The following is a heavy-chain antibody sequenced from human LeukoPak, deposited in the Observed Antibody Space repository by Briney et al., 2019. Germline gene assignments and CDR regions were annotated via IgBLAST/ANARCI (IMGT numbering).Heavy chain of an antibody. CDR2: ISGSGGST. CDR3: ANPRTRRLGVTIGSFDY. J-gene: IGHJ4*02. Sequence: PGGSPRLSCAASGFTFSSYAMSWVRQAPGKRLEWVSAISGSGGSTYYADSVKGRFTISRDNSKNTLYLQMNSLRAEDTAVYYCANPRTRRLGVTIGSFDYWGQGTLVTVSS. V-gene: IGHV3-23*01. CDR1: GFTFSSYA. D-gene: IGHD2-21*02.